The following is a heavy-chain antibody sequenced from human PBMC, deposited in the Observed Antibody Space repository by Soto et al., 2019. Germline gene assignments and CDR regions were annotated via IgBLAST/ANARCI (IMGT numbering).Heavy chain of an antibody. J-gene: IGHJ5*02. Sequence: GGSLRLSCTFTFSMYSMNWVRQAPGKGLEWVASISSGSAYIKYAESVKGRFTISRDNAKNSLHLQMNSLRAEDMAIYHCARDQGGSYDSWFDPWGQGTLVTVSS. CDR3: ARDQGGSYDSWFDP. CDR2: ISSGSAYI. V-gene: IGHV3-21*06. CDR1: FTFSMYS. D-gene: IGHD1-26*01.